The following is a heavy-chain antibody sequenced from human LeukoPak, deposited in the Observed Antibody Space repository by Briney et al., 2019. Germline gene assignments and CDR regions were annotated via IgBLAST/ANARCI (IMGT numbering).Heavy chain of an antibody. CDR2: IYNNGRT. CDR3: ARGRSSSWSSFDY. D-gene: IGHD6-13*01. CDR1: GGSISSGDYY. V-gene: IGHV4-30-4*01. J-gene: IGHJ4*02. Sequence: SGTLSLTCTVSGGSISSGDYYWSWIRQPPGKGLEWIGYIYNNGRTYYNPSLKGRVTISVDTSKNLFSLKVSSVTAADAAVYYCARGRSSSWSSFDYWGQGTLVTVSS.